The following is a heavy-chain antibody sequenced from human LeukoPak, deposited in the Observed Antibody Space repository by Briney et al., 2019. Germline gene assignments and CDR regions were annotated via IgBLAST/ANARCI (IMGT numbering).Heavy chain of an antibody. CDR3: PRANAYVSYYYMDV. Sequence: GGSLRLSCAVSGFTVSGNYMSWVRHAPGKGLEWVSLIYSGGTTYYADSGKGRFTISRDNSKNTLYLQMNSLRAEDTAVYYCPRANAYVSYYYMDVWGKGTTVTVSS. J-gene: IGHJ6*03. V-gene: IGHV3-53*01. D-gene: IGHD3-16*01. CDR1: GFTVSGNY. CDR2: IYSGGTT.